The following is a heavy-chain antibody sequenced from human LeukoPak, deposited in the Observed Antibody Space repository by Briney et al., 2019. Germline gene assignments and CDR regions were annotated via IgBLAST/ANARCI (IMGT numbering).Heavy chain of an antibody. V-gene: IGHV1-69*13. CDR2: IIPIFGTA. D-gene: IGHD2-2*01. CDR1: GGTFRSYA. Sequence: GASVKVSCKASGGTFRSYAISWVRQAPGQGLEWMGGIIPIFGTANYAQKFQGRVTITADESTSTAYMELSSLRSEDTAVYYCARERGDIVVVPAAGLYNWFDPWGQGTLVTVSS. CDR3: ARERGDIVVVPAAGLYNWFDP. J-gene: IGHJ5*02.